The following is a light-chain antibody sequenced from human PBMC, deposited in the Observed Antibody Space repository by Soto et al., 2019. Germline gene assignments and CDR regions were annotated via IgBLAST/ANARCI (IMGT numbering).Light chain of an antibody. CDR3: CSDAGRSTYV. J-gene: IGLJ1*01. CDR1: SSDVGSYNL. V-gene: IGLV2-23*01. CDR2: EGS. Sequence: QSALTQPASVSGSPGQSITISCTGTSSDVGSYNLVSWYQQHPGKAPKLMIYEGSKRPSGVSNRFSGSKSGNTASLTISGLQAEDEADYYCCSDAGRSTYVFGTGTKV.